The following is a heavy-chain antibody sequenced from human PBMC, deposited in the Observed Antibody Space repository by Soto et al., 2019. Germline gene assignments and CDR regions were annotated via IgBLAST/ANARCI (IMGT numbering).Heavy chain of an antibody. J-gene: IGHJ4*02. D-gene: IGHD5-12*01. CDR1: GGSINTFY. Sequence: SETLSLTCTVSGGSINTFYWSWVRQPSGKGLEWIGRIFSSGSTSFNLSLESRVAMSVDTSKNHFSLNLSSVTAADMAVYYCAREGSYSAYNFAHGIQLWSFDFWGQGALVTVSS. CDR2: IFSSGST. CDR3: AREGSYSAYNFAHGIQLWSFDF. V-gene: IGHV4-4*07.